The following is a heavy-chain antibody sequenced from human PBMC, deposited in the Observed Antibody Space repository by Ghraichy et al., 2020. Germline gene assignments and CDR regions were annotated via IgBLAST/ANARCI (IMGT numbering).Heavy chain of an antibody. CDR3: ARVDDFWSGYYGAFDI. V-gene: IGHV3-7*01. J-gene: IGHJ3*02. D-gene: IGHD3-3*01. Sequence: GGSLRLSCAASGFTFSSYWMSWVRQAPGKGLEWVANIKQDGSEKYYVDSVKGRFTISRDNAKNSLYLQMNSLRAEDTAVYYCARVDDFWSGYYGAFDIWGQGTMVTVSS. CDR2: IKQDGSEK. CDR1: GFTFSSYW.